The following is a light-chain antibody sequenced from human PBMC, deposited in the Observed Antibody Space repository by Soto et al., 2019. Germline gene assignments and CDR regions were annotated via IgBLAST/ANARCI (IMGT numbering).Light chain of an antibody. V-gene: IGKV3-20*01. CDR1: QSVSSNY. Sequence: EIVLTQSPGTLSLSPGERATLSCRASQSVSSNYLAWYRQKPGQAPRLLIYGASSRPTGIPDRFSGSGSGTDFTLTISRLEPEDFAVYYCQQYGSSPITFGQGTRLEMK. J-gene: IGKJ5*01. CDR2: GAS. CDR3: QQYGSSPIT.